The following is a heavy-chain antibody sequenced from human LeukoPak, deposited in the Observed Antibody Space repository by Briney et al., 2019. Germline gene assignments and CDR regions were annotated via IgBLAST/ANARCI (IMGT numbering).Heavy chain of an antibody. J-gene: IGHJ4*02. CDR3: VRRRDGYIDN. D-gene: IGHD5-24*01. CDR1: GGYISSYY. CDR2: IDFSGST. Sequence: SETLSLTCTVSGGYISSYYWSWIRQPPGKGLEWIGDIDFSGSTNYNPSLKSRLTISVDVSKNQFSLKLSSVTAADTAGYYCVRRRDGYIDNWGQGTLLTVSS. V-gene: IGHV4-59*08.